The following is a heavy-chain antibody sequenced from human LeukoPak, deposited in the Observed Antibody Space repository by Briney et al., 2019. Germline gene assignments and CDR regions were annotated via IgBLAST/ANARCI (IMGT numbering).Heavy chain of an antibody. J-gene: IGHJ5*02. D-gene: IGHD5-12*01. CDR1: GFTFSSYA. Sequence: GGSLRLSCAASGFTFSSYAMSWVRQAPGKGLEWVSAISGSGGSTYYADSVKGRFTISRDNSKNTLYLQINSLRAEDTAVYYCAKEGRGYSGYDTGVVTTWGQGTLVTVSS. CDR2: ISGSGGST. V-gene: IGHV3-23*01. CDR3: AKEGRGYSGYDTGVVTT.